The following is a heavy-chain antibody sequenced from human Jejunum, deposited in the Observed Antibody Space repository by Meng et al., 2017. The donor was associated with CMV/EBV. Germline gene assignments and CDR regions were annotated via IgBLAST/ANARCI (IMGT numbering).Heavy chain of an antibody. Sequence: QRQGSGPGLVQPSPALSLTCTVSGGSVSSGNNYWIWIRQPPGKGLEWIGYIYYSGRTYYNPSLESRVTMSVDTSKNQFSLNLNSVTAADTAVYYCARVNGDCFSTICYKGWFDPWGQGTLVTVSS. D-gene: IGHD2-2*02. CDR2: IYYSGRT. CDR1: GGSVSSGNNY. CDR3: ARVNGDCFSTICYKGWFDP. V-gene: IGHV4-30-4*01. J-gene: IGHJ5*02.